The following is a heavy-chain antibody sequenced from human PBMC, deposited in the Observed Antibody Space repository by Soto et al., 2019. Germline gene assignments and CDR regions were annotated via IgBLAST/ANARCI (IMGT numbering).Heavy chain of an antibody. D-gene: IGHD3-10*01. CDR2: IYYSGST. Sequence: SETLSLTCTVSGGSISPYYWSWIRQPPGKGLEWIGYIYYSGSTNYNPSLKSRVTISVDTSKNQFSLKLSSVTAADTAVYYCVRHFGRAYNDYWGQGTLVTVSS. V-gene: IGHV4-59*08. J-gene: IGHJ4*02. CDR1: GGSISPYY. CDR3: VRHFGRAYNDY.